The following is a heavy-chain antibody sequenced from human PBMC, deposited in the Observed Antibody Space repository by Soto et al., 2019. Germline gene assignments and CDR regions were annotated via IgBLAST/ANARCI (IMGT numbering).Heavy chain of an antibody. CDR1: GGSISSGTSY. D-gene: IGHD2-21*02. CDR2: IYFTGAT. J-gene: IGHJ4*02. V-gene: IGHV4-31*03. CDR3: ASIPRRGYSYGIDY. Sequence: QVQLQESGPGLVKPSQTLSLTCNVSGGSISSGTSYWTWIRQHPGEGLEWIGHIYFTGATYSNPSLRSRLTLSVDTSKNQFSLKLTSVTAADTATYYCASIPRRGYSYGIDYWGQGPLVTVSS.